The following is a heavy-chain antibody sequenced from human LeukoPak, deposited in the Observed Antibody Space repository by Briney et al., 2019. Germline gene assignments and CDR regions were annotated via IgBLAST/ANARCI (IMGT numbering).Heavy chain of an antibody. CDR2: INHGGLT. J-gene: IGHJ1*01. Sequence: SETLSLTGAVYGGSFSGYYRSWIRQPPGKGLEWIGEINHGGLTNYNPSLKSRVTISVDTSKNQFSLKLSSVTAADTAVYYCAYSSYQQDWGQGTLVTVSS. V-gene: IGHV4-34*01. CDR3: AYSSYQQD. CDR1: GGSFSGYY. D-gene: IGHD3-22*01.